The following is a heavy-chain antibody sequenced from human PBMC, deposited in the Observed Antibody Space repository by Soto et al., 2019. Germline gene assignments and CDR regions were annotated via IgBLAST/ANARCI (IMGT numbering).Heavy chain of an antibody. CDR3: ARTIGYCSSTSCPYYFDY. Sequence: PSETLSLTCAVSGYSISSGYYWGWIRQPPGKGLEWIGSIYHSGSTYYNPSLKSRVTISVDTSKNQFSLKLSSVTAADTAVYYCARTIGYCSSTSCPYYFDYWGQGTLVTAPQ. CDR2: IYHSGST. D-gene: IGHD2-2*01. J-gene: IGHJ4*02. CDR1: GYSISSGYY. V-gene: IGHV4-38-2*01.